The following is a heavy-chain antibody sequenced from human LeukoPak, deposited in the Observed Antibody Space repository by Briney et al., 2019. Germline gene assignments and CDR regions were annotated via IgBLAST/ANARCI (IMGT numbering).Heavy chain of an antibody. CDR1: GGSISSSSYY. CDR2: IYYSGST. D-gene: IGHD3-22*01. V-gene: IGHV4-39*01. Sequence: SETLSLTCTVSGGSISSSSYYWGWIRQPPGKGLEWIGSIYYSGSTYYNPSLKSRATISVDTSKNQFSLKLSSVTAADTAVYYCARHDAVKVAEYFQHWGQGTLVTVSS. CDR3: ARHDAVKVAEYFQH. J-gene: IGHJ1*01.